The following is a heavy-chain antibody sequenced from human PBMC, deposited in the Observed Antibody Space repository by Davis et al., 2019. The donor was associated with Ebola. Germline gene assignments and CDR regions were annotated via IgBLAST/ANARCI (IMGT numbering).Heavy chain of an antibody. CDR3: ARERDYYDSSGYQVGRYFDY. Sequence: MPSETLSLTCAVYGGSFSGYYWSWIRQPPGKGLEWIGEINHSGSTKYNPSLKSRVTISVDTSKNQFSLKLSSVTAADTAVYYCARERDYYDSSGYQVGRYFDYWGQGTLVTVSS. CDR1: GGSFSGYY. D-gene: IGHD3-22*01. V-gene: IGHV4-34*01. J-gene: IGHJ4*02. CDR2: INHSGST.